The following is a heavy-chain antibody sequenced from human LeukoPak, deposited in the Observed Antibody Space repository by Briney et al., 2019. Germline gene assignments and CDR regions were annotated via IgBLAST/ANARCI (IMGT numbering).Heavy chain of an antibody. CDR3: ARHSTRYGDSRAPFDP. J-gene: IGHJ5*02. CDR1: GGSISSSSYY. Sequence: SETLSLTCTVPGGSISSSSYYWGWIRQPPGKGLEYIGSIYYSGTTYYNPSLKSRVTISVDTSKNQFSLKLSSVTAADTAVYYCARHSTRYGDSRAPFDPCGQGTLVTVSS. V-gene: IGHV4-39*01. CDR2: IYYSGTT. D-gene: IGHD4-17*01.